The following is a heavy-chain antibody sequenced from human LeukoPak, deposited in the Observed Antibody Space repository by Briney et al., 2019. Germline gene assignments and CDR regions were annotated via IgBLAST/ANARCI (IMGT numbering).Heavy chain of an antibody. CDR2: IYYSGST. J-gene: IGHJ4*02. V-gene: IGHV4-59*12. CDR3: ARVGGYSHFDY. Sequence: SETLSLTCTVSGGSISSYYWSWIRQPPGKGLEWIGYIYYSGSTNYNPSLKSRVTISVDTSKNQFSLKLSSVTAADTAVYYCARVGGYSHFDYWGQGTLVTVSS. D-gene: IGHD2-15*01. CDR1: GGSISSYY.